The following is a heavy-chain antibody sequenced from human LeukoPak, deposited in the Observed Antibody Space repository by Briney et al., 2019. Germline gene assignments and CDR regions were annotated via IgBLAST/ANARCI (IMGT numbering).Heavy chain of an antibody. CDR2: IWYDGSNK. V-gene: IGHV3-33*06. Sequence: GGSLRLSCAASGFTFSSYGMHWVRQAPGKGLEWAAVIWYDGSNKYYADSVRGRFTISRDNSKNTVYLQMNGLRAEDTAVYYCAKYSSSTNYYYGMDVWGQGTTVTVSS. CDR1: GFTFSSYG. CDR3: AKYSSSTNYYYGMDV. D-gene: IGHD6-6*01. J-gene: IGHJ6*01.